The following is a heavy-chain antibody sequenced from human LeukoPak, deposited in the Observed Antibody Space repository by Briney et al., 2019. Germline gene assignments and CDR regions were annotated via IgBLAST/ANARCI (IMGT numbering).Heavy chain of an antibody. D-gene: IGHD3-9*01. Sequence: ASVKVSCKASGYIFTSYAMHWVRQAPGQRLGWMGWINAGNGNTKYSQKFQGRVTITRDTSASTAYMELSSLRSEDTAVYYCARDGDDILTGYYSLGGYYFDYWGQGTLVTVSS. V-gene: IGHV1-3*01. J-gene: IGHJ4*02. CDR3: ARDGDDILTGYYSLGGYYFDY. CDR1: GYIFTSYA. CDR2: INAGNGNT.